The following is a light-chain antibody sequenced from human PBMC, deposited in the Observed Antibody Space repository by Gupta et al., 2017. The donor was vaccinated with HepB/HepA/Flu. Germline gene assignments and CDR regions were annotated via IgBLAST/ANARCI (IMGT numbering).Light chain of an antibody. CDR2: DAS. V-gene: IGKV1-33*01. CDR1: QEISNY. CDR3: QHYDNLPFT. J-gene: IGKJ3*01. Sequence: DIQMTHSPSSLSASVGDRVTITCQASQEISNYLNWYQQNPVKAPKLLIYDASNLETGVPSRFSGSGSGTDFTFTISLLQPEDIAPYYCQHYDNLPFTFGHGSNVHI.